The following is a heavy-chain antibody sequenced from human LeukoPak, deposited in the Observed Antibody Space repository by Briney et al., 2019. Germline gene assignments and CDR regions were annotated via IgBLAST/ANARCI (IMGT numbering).Heavy chain of an antibody. CDR3: TNHNIATFDY. D-gene: IGHD2/OR15-2a*01. CDR2: ISGTGGNT. CDR1: GFTFSSYA. V-gene: IGHV3-23*01. Sequence: GGSLRLSCAASGFTFSSYAMSWVRQAPGKGLEWVSAISGTGGNTYYADSVKGRFTISRDNSKNTLHLQMNSLRAEDTAVYYCTNHNIATFDYRGQGTLVTVSS. J-gene: IGHJ4*02.